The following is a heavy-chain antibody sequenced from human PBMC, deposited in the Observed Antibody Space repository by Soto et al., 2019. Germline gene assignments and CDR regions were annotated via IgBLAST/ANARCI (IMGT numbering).Heavy chain of an antibody. CDR2: ISSSSSTI. V-gene: IGHV3-48*01. CDR3: ARDQGYCSSTSCYLTTGGAFDI. J-gene: IGHJ3*02. D-gene: IGHD2-2*01. Sequence: PGGSLRLSCAASGFTFSSYSMNWVRQAPGKGLEWVSYISSSSSTIYYADSVKGRFTISRDNAKNSLYLQMNSLRAEDTAVYYCARDQGYCSSTSCYLTTGGAFDIWGQGTMVTVSS. CDR1: GFTFSSYS.